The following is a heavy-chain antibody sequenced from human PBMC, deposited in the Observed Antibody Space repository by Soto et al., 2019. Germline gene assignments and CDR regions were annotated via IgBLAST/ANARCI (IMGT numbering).Heavy chain of an antibody. Sequence: PGESLKISCKGSGYSFTSYWIGWVRQMPGKGLEWMGIIYPGDSDTRYSPSFQGQVTISADKSISTAYLQWSSLKASDTAMYYCARTIDCSSTSCYPPYYYGMDVWGQGTTVTVSS. D-gene: IGHD2-2*01. J-gene: IGHJ6*02. V-gene: IGHV5-51*01. CDR2: IYPGDSDT. CDR3: ARTIDCSSTSCYPPYYYGMDV. CDR1: GYSFTSYW.